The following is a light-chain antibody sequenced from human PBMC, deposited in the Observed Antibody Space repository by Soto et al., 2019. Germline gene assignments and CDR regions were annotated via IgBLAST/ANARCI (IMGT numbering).Light chain of an antibody. V-gene: IGKV3-11*01. J-gene: IGKJ1*01. Sequence: EIVLTQSPATLSLSPGERATLSCRASQSVSSYLAWYQQKPGQAPRLLIYDASNRATGIPARFSGSGSGTDFTLTISSLEPEDLAVYYCQQRSNWPWTFDQGTKVEIK. CDR2: DAS. CDR1: QSVSSY. CDR3: QQRSNWPWT.